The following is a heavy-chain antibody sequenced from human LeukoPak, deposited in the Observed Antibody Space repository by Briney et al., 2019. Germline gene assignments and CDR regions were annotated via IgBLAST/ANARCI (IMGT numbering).Heavy chain of an antibody. D-gene: IGHD1-26*01. J-gene: IGHJ4*02. CDR2: ISSGGGST. CDR1: RFTFSSSA. V-gene: IGHV3-64D*06. Sequence: PGGSLRLSCSASRFTFSSSAMPWVRQAPGKGLEYVSSISSGGGSTYYADCVKGRFTISRDNSKNTLYLQMSSLRADDTAVYYCVKPFSGSYYGYFDYWGQGTLVTVSS. CDR3: VKPFSGSYYGYFDY.